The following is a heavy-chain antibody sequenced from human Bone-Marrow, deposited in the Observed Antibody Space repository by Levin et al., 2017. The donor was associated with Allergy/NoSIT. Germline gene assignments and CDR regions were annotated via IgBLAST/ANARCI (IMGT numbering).Heavy chain of an antibody. CDR2: IHYSGSA. D-gene: IGHD6-19*01. CDR1: GGSISGYY. V-gene: IGHV4-59*13. Sequence: SETLSLTCTVSGGSISGYYWNWIRQSPGKGLEWIAYIHYSGSASHNPSLKSRVTMSVATSKRQFSLKLSSVTAADTATYYCARDKAVAGRDTKKTYFYGMDVWGQGTTVTVSS. J-gene: IGHJ6*02. CDR3: ARDKAVAGRDTKKTYFYGMDV.